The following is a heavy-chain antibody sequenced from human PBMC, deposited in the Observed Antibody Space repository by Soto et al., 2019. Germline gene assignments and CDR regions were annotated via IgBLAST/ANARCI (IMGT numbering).Heavy chain of an antibody. D-gene: IGHD6-13*01. CDR1: GGSISSYY. Sequence: SETLSLTCTVSGGSISSYYWSWIRQPPGKGLEWIGYIYYSGSTNYNPSLKSRVTISVDTSKNQFSLKLSSVTAADTAVYYCARDLPYSSSWWEGFYGMDVWGQGTTVTVSS. CDR3: ARDLPYSSSWWEGFYGMDV. J-gene: IGHJ6*02. V-gene: IGHV4-59*01. CDR2: IYYSGST.